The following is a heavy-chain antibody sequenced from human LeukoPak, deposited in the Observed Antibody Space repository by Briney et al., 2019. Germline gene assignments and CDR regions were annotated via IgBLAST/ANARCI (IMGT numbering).Heavy chain of an antibody. Sequence: PSETLSLTCAVSGGSISSGDYSWSWIRQPPGEGLEWIGFIYNSGNTYYNPSLKSRVTLSVDTSKNQFSLKLTPVTAADTAVYYCARQLKLGRGDWFDPWGQGTLVTVSS. CDR1: GGSISSGDYS. CDR3: ARQLKLGRGDWFDP. V-gene: IGHV4-30-4*07. D-gene: IGHD1-1*01. J-gene: IGHJ5*02. CDR2: IYNSGNT.